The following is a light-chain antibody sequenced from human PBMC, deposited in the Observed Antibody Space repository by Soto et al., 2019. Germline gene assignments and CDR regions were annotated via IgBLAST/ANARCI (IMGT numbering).Light chain of an antibody. Sequence: SSELTQPPSVSVAPGKTARITCGGNNIGSKSVHWYQQKPGQAPVLVIYYDSDRPSGIPERFSGSNSGNTATLTISRVEAGDEADYYCQVWDSSYVVFGGGTKLTVL. CDR1: NIGSKS. V-gene: IGLV3-21*04. J-gene: IGLJ2*01. CDR2: YDS. CDR3: QVWDSSYVV.